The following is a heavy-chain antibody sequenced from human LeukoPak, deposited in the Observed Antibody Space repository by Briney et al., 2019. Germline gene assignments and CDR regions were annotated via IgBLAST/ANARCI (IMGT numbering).Heavy chain of an antibody. J-gene: IGHJ5*02. CDR2: INPNSGGT. CDR3: AREKAMVRGVITWFDP. D-gene: IGHD3-10*01. V-gene: IGHV1-2*02. Sequence: ASVKVSCKASGYTFTGYYMHWVRQAPGQALEWMGWINPNSGGTNYAQKFQGRVTITRDTSISTAYMELRRLRSDDTAVYYCAREKAMVRGVITWFDPWGQGTLVTVSS. CDR1: GYTFTGYY.